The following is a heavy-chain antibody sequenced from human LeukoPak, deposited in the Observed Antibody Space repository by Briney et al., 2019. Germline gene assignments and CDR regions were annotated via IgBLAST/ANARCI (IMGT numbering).Heavy chain of an antibody. D-gene: IGHD3-3*01. J-gene: IGHJ3*02. Sequence: SETLSLTCTVSGGSISSGSYYWSWIRQPAGKGLEWIGRIYTSGSTNYNPSLKSRVTISVDTSKNQFSLKLSSVTAADTAVYYCATSRSRITIFGVDIDAFDIWGQGTMVTVSS. CDR3: ATSRSRITIFGVDIDAFDI. CDR2: IYTSGST. CDR1: GGSISSGSYY. V-gene: IGHV4-61*02.